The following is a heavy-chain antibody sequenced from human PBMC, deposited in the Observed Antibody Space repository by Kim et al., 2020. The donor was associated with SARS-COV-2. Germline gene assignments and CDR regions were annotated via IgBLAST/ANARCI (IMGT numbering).Heavy chain of an antibody. Sequence: PALKSRVTIAVDTAKNQFSRTLSSVTAADTAVYYCARAAAAGIYYYYGMDVWGQGTTVTVSS. D-gene: IGHD6-13*01. J-gene: IGHJ6*02. V-gene: IGHV4-59*01. CDR3: ARAAAAGIYYYYGMDV.